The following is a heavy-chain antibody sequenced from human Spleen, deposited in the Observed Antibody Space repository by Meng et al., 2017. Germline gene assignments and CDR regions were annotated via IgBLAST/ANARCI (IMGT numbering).Heavy chain of an antibody. Sequence: GRMQELGPGLVKPWGTLSFSCAGPGGSSSSRNGWSWVRQPPGKGLEWIGEIYHGGDTNYNPSLKSRVNMAIDKSKNQFSLKLSSVTAADTAVYYCASWIYSCGWQWGQGALVTASS. CDR1: GGSSSSRNG. D-gene: IGHD6-19*01. J-gene: IGHJ4*02. CDR3: ASWIYSCGWQ. CDR2: IYHGGDT. V-gene: IGHV4-4*02.